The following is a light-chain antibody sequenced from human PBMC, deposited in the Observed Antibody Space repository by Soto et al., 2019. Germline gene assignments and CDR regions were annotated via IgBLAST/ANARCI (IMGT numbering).Light chain of an antibody. CDR2: NSS. CDR3: QQYRDLPQT. CDR1: QTVRNNY. V-gene: IGKV3-20*01. J-gene: IGKJ1*01. Sequence: EIVLTQSPGTLSLSPGERATLSCRASQTVRNNYLAWYQQKPGQAPRLLIYNSSTRHTGIPDRFSGSGSGTDFTLTISRLEPEDFALYFCQQYRDLPQTFGQGTRVEIK.